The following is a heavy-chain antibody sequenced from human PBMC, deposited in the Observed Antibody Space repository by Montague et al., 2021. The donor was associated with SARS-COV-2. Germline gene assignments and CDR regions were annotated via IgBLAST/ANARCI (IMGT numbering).Heavy chain of an antibody. Sequence: SETLSLTCAVYGWSFSGYYWSWIRQHPGKGLESNGEINHRGSTNYNPSLKSRVIISVDTSKNQFSLKLSSVTAADTAVYYCARGTGPRSITLFGVIISGHVFDIWGQGTMVTVSS. J-gene: IGHJ3*02. D-gene: IGHD3-3*01. V-gene: IGHV4-34*01. CDR1: GWSFSGYY. CDR2: INHRGST. CDR3: ARGTGPRSITLFGVIISGHVFDI.